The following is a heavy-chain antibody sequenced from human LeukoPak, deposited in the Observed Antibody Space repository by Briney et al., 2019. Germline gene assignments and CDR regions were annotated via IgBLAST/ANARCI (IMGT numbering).Heavy chain of an antibody. V-gene: IGHV4-38-2*02. D-gene: IGHD1-26*01. CDR3: ARRLSKSSGGSRGAFDI. CDR1: GDSITSGYY. Sequence: SETLSLTCTVTGDSITSGYYWGWIRQFPGKGLEWIGSLYHSGGPHYNPSLKSRVTISVDTSKNQFSLKLRSVTAADTAMYYCARRLSKSSGGSRGAFDIWGQGTMVTVSS. CDR2: LYHSGGP. J-gene: IGHJ3*02.